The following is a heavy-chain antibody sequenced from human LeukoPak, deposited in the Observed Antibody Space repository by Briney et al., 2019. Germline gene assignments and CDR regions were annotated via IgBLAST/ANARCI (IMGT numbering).Heavy chain of an antibody. CDR3: ARDSDY. CDR2: ISSDGSNK. CDR1: GFTFSSYA. J-gene: IGHJ4*02. Sequence: GGSLRLSCAASGFTFSSYAMHWVRQAPGKGLEWVAVISSDGSNKYYTDSVKGRFTISRDNSKNTLYLQMNSLRAEDTAVYYCARDSDYWGQGTLVTVSS. V-gene: IGHV3-30*04.